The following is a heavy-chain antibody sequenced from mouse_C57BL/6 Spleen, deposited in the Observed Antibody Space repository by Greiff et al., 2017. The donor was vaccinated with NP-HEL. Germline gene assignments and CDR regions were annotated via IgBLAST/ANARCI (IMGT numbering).Heavy chain of an antibody. CDR3: ARNDYGSSYGGAMDH. CDR1: GFTFSSYT. V-gene: IGHV5-9*01. CDR2: ISGGGGNT. D-gene: IGHD1-1*01. J-gene: IGHJ4*01. Sequence: EVQRVESGGGLVKPGGSLKLSCAASGFTFSSYTMSWVRQTPEKRLEWVATISGGGGNTYYPDSVKGRFTISRDNAKNTLYLQMSSLRSEETALYYCARNDYGSSYGGAMDHRGQGNSGTVPS.